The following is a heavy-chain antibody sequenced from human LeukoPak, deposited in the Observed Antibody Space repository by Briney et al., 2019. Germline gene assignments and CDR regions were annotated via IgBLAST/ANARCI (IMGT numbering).Heavy chain of an antibody. Sequence: SPRPSCAASVVTLSDYYISSIRHAPGRGRGWGSYISSSVSTIYYTDSAKGRLTNPREHAKNSPYLHMNSSIAEDSAVYYCARGEEQQLVPYLDYGGQGTLVTVSS. CDR1: VVTLSDYY. D-gene: IGHD6-13*01. J-gene: IGHJ4*02. V-gene: IGHV3-11*04. CDR3: ARGEEQQLVPYLDY. CDR2: ISSSVSTI.